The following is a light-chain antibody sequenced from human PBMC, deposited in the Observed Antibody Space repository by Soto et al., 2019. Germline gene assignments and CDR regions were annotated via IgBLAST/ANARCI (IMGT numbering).Light chain of an antibody. Sequence: QSALTQPASVSGSPGQSIAISCSGSTSDVGGYNYVSWYQQYPGKAPKLILYGVSDRPSGVSDRFSGSKSGNTASLIISGLQAEDEAHYYCSSYTASTTLFGGGTKPPS. V-gene: IGLV2-14*03. CDR1: TSDVGGYNY. CDR3: SSYTASTTL. CDR2: GVS. J-gene: IGLJ2*01.